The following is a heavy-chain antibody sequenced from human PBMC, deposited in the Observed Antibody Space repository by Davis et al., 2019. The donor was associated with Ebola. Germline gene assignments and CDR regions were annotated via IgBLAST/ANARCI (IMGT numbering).Heavy chain of an antibody. CDR3: ARDCSGTSCYFKWFDP. J-gene: IGHJ5*02. Sequence: AASVKVSCKASGYTFTRYGIRWLRPAPGQGLEWMGWVSPYNDNTNYAQKLQGRVPMTTDTSTSTAYMELRSLSSDDTAVYYCARDCSGTSCYFKWFDPWGQGTLVTVSS. CDR1: GYTFTRYG. CDR2: VSPYNDNT. D-gene: IGHD2-15*01. V-gene: IGHV1-18*01.